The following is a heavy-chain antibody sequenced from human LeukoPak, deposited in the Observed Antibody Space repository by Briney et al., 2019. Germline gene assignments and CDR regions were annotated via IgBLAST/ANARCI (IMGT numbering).Heavy chain of an antibody. V-gene: IGHV3-23*01. CDR2: VSGSGGST. Sequence: PGGSLRLSCAASGFTFSSYAMSWVRQAPGKGLEWVSAVSGSGGSTYYADSVKGRFTISRDNSKNTLYLKMNSLRAEDTAVYYYAKVGFGDHDAFDIRGQGAMVTVSS. CDR1: GFTFSSYA. CDR3: AKVGFGDHDAFDI. J-gene: IGHJ3*02. D-gene: IGHD3-10*01.